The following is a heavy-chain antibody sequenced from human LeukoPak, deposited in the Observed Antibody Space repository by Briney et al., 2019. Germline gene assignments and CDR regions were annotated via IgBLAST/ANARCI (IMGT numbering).Heavy chain of an antibody. Sequence: PSETLSLICDVSGGSISSGGYSWSWIRQPPGKGLEWIGYIYHSGITNYNPSLNSRVTISVDRPENQVSLNLRSVTAADTAVYYCVGGPFGEAPYFVNWGQGILVTVSS. V-gene: IGHV4-30-2*01. CDR3: VGGPFGEAPYFVN. CDR2: IYHSGIT. CDR1: GGSISSGGYS. J-gene: IGHJ4*02. D-gene: IGHD3-10*01.